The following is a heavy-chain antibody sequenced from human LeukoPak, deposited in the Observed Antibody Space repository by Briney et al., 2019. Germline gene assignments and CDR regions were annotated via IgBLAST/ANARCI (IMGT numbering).Heavy chain of an antibody. V-gene: IGHV1-18*01. CDR1: GYTFTSYG. J-gene: IGHJ5*02. D-gene: IGHD3-10*01. CDR2: ISAYNGNT. CDR3: ARVRQLLWFGELLAPKNWFDP. Sequence: ASVKVSCKASGYTFTSYGISWVRQAPGQGLEWMGWISAYNGNTNYARKLQGRVTMTTDTSTSTAYMELRSLRSDDTAVYYCARVRQLLWFGELLAPKNWFDPWGQGTLVTVSS.